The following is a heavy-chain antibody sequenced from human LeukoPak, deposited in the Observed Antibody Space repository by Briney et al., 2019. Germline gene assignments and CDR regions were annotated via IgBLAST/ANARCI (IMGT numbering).Heavy chain of an antibody. D-gene: IGHD6-6*01. CDR1: GGSISSSGSY. V-gene: IGHV4-39*07. CDR2: IYYSGNT. CDR3: ARVMAARREDLNWFDP. J-gene: IGHJ5*02. Sequence: SETLSLTCTVSGGSISSSGSYWGWIRQPPGKGLEWIGSIYYSGNTYNPSLKSRVTISVDSSKNQFSLNLTSVNAADTAVYYCARVMAARREDLNWFDPWGQGTLVTVSS.